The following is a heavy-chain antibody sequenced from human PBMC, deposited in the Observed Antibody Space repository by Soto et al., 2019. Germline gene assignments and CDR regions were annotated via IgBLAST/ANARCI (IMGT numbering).Heavy chain of an antibody. Sequence: PSQTLSLTCVISGDSVSSNRAGWNWIRQSPSRGLEWLGRTYYKSKWNNDYALSVKSRITINPDTSKIQFSLNLYSVTPEDMAVYYCTGITWFRGMDGWGQGTPVTVSS. CDR3: TGITWFRGMDG. D-gene: IGHD3-10*01. V-gene: IGHV6-1*01. J-gene: IGHJ6*02. CDR1: GDSVSSNRAG. CDR2: TYYKSKWNN.